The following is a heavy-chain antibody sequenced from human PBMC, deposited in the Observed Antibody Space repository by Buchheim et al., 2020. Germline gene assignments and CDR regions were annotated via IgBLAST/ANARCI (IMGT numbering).Heavy chain of an antibody. V-gene: IGHV3-48*02. CDR3: ARARLRLGELSFIYYYGMDV. Sequence: EVQLVESGGGLVQPGGSLRLSCAASGFTFSNYGMSWVRQAPGKGLEWVSYISSSSSTIYYADSVKGRFTISRDNAKNSLYLQMNSLRDEDTAVYYCARARLRLGELSFIYYYGMDVWGQGTT. CDR1: GFTFSNYG. J-gene: IGHJ6*02. CDR2: ISSSSSTI. D-gene: IGHD3-16*02.